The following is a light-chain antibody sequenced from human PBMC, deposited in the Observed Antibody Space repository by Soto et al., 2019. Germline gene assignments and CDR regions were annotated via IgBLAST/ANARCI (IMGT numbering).Light chain of an antibody. CDR3: SSYAGSNNLV. CDR1: ISDVGGYNY. J-gene: IGLJ3*02. V-gene: IGLV2-8*01. CDR2: DVI. Sequence: QSALTQPPSASGSPGQSVTISCTGTISDVGGYNYVSWYQQHPGKAPKLMIYDVIKRPSGVPDRFSGSKSGNTASLTVSGLQAEDEADYYCSSYAGSNNLVFGGGTKLTVL.